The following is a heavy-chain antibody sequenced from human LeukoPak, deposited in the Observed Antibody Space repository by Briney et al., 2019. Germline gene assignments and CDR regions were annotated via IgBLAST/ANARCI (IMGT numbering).Heavy chain of an antibody. CDR2: ISYDGSNK. CDR1: GFTFSSYA. CDR3: ARASGYSSGWQGFAFFDY. Sequence: GGSLRLSCAASGFTFSSYAMHWVRQAPGKGLEWVVVISYDGSNKYYADSVKGRFTISRDNSKNTLYLQMNSLRAEDTAVYYCARASGYSSGWQGFAFFDYWGQGTLVTVSS. D-gene: IGHD6-19*01. J-gene: IGHJ4*02. V-gene: IGHV3-30-3*01.